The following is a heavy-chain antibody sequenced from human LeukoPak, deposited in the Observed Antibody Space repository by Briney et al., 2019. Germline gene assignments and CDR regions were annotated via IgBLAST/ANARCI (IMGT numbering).Heavy chain of an antibody. J-gene: IGHJ4*02. CDR1: RFTFSNYL. D-gene: IGHD3-10*01. CDR2: IKQDGTEK. CDR3: AKVAKYYYGSETYYFFEH. V-gene: IGHV3-7*01. Sequence: GSLRLSCAASRFTFSNYLISWVRQAPGKGLEWVANIKQDGTEKYYVDSVKGRFTISRDNAKNSLYLQMNSLRVEDTAVYYCAKVAKYYYGSETYYFFEHWGQGTPVTAPS.